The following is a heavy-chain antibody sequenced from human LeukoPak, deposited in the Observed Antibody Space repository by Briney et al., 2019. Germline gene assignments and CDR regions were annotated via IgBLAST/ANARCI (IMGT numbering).Heavy chain of an antibody. V-gene: IGHV1-69*06. CDR1: GYTFTSYG. Sequence: SVKVSCKASGYTFTSYGISWMRQAPGKGLEWMGGIIPIFGTANYAQKFQGRVTITADKSTSTAYMELSSLRSEDTAVYYCARDLARYCSGGSCYSTDYWGQGTLVTVSS. CDR2: IIPIFGTA. J-gene: IGHJ4*02. D-gene: IGHD2-15*01. CDR3: ARDLARYCSGGSCYSTDY.